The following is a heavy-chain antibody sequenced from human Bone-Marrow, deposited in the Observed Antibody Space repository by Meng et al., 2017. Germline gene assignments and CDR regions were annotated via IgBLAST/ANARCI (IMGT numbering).Heavy chain of an antibody. Sequence: QVQLVESGGGVVQPGRSLRLSCAASGFTFSSYAMHWVRQAPGKGLEWVAVISYDGSNKYYADSVKGRFTISRDNSKNTLYLQMNSLRAEDTAVYYCARDTDSSGYYYVSFDYWGQGTLVTVSS. D-gene: IGHD3-22*01. CDR1: GFTFSSYA. V-gene: IGHV3-30-3*01. J-gene: IGHJ4*02. CDR3: ARDTDSSGYYYVSFDY. CDR2: ISYDGSNK.